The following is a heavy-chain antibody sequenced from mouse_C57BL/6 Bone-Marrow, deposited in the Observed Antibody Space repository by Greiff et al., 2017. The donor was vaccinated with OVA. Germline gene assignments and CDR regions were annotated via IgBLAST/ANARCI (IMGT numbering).Heavy chain of an antibody. J-gene: IGHJ1*03. CDR1: GYTFTSYT. V-gene: IGHV1-4*01. CDR3: ARGDYGSSNWYFDV. CDR2: INPSSGYT. D-gene: IGHD1-1*01. Sequence: VQLQQSGAELARPGASVKMSCKASGYTFTSYTMHWVKQRPGQGLEWIGYINPSSGYTKYNQKFKDKATLTADKSSSTAYMQLSSLTSEDSAVYYCARGDYGSSNWYFDVWGTGTTVTVSS.